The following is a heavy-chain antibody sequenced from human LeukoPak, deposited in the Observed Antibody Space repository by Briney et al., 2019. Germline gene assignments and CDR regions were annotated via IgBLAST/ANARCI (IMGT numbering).Heavy chain of an antibody. CDR1: GFSLSTSGVG. CDR2: IYWTDDK. Sequence: SGPTLVKPTQTLTLTCTFSGFSLSTSGVGVGWIRQPPGKALEWRALIYWTDDKRYSPSLKSRLTINKDTSKNQVVLTMTNMDPVDTATYYCAHRPDYYDSTEGAFDIWGQGTMVTVSS. V-gene: IGHV2-5*01. D-gene: IGHD3-22*01. CDR3: AHRPDYYDSTEGAFDI. J-gene: IGHJ3*02.